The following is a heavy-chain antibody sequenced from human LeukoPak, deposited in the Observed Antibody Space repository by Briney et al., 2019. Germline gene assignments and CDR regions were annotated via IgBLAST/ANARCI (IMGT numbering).Heavy chain of an antibody. CDR2: ISHSGST. V-gene: IGHV4-59*01. D-gene: IGHD6-13*01. CDR1: GGSISSYY. CDR3: ARDRPYSSSWYTIDY. Sequence: SETLSLTCTVSGGSISSYYWSWIRQPPGKGVEWIGYISHSGSTNYNPFLKSRVIISVDMSKNQFSLKLTSVTAADTAVYYCARDRPYSSSWYTIDYWGQGTLVTVSS. J-gene: IGHJ4*02.